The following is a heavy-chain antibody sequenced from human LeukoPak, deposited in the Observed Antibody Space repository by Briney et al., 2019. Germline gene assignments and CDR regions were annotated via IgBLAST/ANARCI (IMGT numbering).Heavy chain of an antibody. Sequence: GGSLRLSCAASGFTFSDFYMSWIRQAPGKGLEWVSYISSSGGSIYYADSVRGRFTISRDNAKNSLYLQMNSLRAEDTAVYYCARAELYGDYVVDYWGQGTLVTVSS. CDR1: GFTFSDFY. J-gene: IGHJ4*02. D-gene: IGHD4-17*01. CDR3: ARAELYGDYVVDY. V-gene: IGHV3-11*04. CDR2: ISSSGGSI.